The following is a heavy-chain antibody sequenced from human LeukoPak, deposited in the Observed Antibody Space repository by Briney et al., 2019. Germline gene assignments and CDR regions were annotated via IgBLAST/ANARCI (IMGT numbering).Heavy chain of an antibody. CDR3: ARDSERGGSSTYGY. Sequence: GGSLRLSCAASGFTFSSYSMNWVRQAPGKGLEWVSSISSSSSYIYYADSVRGRFTISRDNAKNSLYLQMNSLRAEDTAVYYCARDSERGGSSTYGYWGQGTLVTVSS. V-gene: IGHV3-21*01. CDR1: GFTFSSYS. J-gene: IGHJ4*02. CDR2: ISSSSSYI. D-gene: IGHD6-6*01.